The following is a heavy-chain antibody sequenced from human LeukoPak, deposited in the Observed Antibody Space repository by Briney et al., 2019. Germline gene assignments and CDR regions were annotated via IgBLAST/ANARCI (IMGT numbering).Heavy chain of an antibody. D-gene: IGHD3-22*01. CDR1: GGSISSGNYY. CDR2: IYTSGST. Sequence: PSETLSLTCTVSGGSISSGNYYYSWIRQPAGKGLEWLGRIYTSGSTNYNPSLKSRVTISVDTSKNQFSLKLSSVTAADTAVYYCARDRSDSSGYYDGFDYWGQGTLVTVSS. CDR3: ARDRSDSSGYYDGFDY. J-gene: IGHJ4*02. V-gene: IGHV4-61*02.